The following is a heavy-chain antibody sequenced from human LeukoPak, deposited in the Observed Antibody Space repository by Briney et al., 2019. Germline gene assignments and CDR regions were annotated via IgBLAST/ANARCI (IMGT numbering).Heavy chain of an antibody. CDR1: GFTFSGSA. Sequence: GGSLRLSCAASGFTFSGSAMYWVRQASGKGLEWVGRIRSKANSYATAYAASVKGRFTISRDDSKNTAYLQMNSLKTEDTAVYYCVACSSTSCSHALGYWGQGTLVTVSS. D-gene: IGHD2-2*01. V-gene: IGHV3-73*01. CDR2: IRSKANSYAT. J-gene: IGHJ4*02. CDR3: VACSSTSCSHALGY.